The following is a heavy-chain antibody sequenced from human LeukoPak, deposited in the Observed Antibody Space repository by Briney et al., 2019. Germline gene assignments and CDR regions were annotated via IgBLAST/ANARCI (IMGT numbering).Heavy chain of an antibody. CDR3: ARDRELDY. V-gene: IGHV1-69*05. J-gene: IGHJ4*02. CDR2: IIPIFGTA. Sequence: GASVKVSCKASGGTFSSYAISWVRQAPGQGLGWMGRIIPIFGTANYAQKFQGRVTITTDESTSTAYMELSSLRSEDTAVYYCARDRELDYWGQGTLVTVSS. CDR1: GGTFSSYA. D-gene: IGHD1-26*01.